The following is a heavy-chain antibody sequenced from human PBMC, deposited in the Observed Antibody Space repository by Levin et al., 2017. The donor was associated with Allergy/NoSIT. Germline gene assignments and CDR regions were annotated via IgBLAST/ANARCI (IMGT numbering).Heavy chain of an antibody. CDR1: GFSFSTYS. CDR3: ARGSGSGWYMSDFQY. J-gene: IGHJ1*01. D-gene: IGHD6-19*01. V-gene: IGHV3-48*02. CDR2: ISTTSSTV. Sequence: GGSLRLSCAASGFSFSTYSMNWVRQAPGKGLEWISYISTTSSTVFYTDSVKGRFTISRDNAKNSLYLQMNSLRDEDTAVYYCARGSGSGWYMSDFQYWGQGTLVTVSS.